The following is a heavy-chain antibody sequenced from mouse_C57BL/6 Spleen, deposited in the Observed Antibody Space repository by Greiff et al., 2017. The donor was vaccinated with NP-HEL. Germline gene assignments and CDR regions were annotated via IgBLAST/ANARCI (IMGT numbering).Heavy chain of an antibody. V-gene: IGHV1-55*01. J-gene: IGHJ3*01. CDR3: AKEGYSSAWFAY. D-gene: IGHD2-12*01. CDR1: GYTFTSYW. Sequence: QVQLQQPGAELVKPGASVKMSCKASGYTFTSYWITWVKQRPGQGLEWIGDIYPGSGSTNYNEKFKSKATLTVDTSSSTAYMQLSSLTSEDSAVYYCAKEGYSSAWFAYWGQGTLVTVSA. CDR2: IYPGSGST.